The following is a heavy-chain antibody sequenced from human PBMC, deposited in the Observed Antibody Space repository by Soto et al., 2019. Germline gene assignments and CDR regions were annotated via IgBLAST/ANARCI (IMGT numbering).Heavy chain of an antibody. CDR1: GDSISSGDYY. Sequence: PSETLSLTCTVSGDSISSGDYYWSWIRQPPGKGLEWIGYIFYSGSTYYNPSLKSRVTISVDTSKNQFSLKLSSVTAADTAVYYCARTLPTATTYPPYYYYGMDVWGQGTTVTVSS. V-gene: IGHV4-30-4*01. CDR3: ARTLPTATTYPPYYYYGMDV. CDR2: IFYSGST. D-gene: IGHD4-4*01. J-gene: IGHJ6*02.